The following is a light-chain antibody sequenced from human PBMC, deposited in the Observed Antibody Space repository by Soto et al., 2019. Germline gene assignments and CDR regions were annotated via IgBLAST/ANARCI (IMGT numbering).Light chain of an antibody. J-gene: IGKJ4*01. CDR3: KQFRSYLRT. Sequence: IQLTQSPSSLSASVGDRVTITCRASQGISHYLAWYQQKPGKAPKLLIYAASALQSGVPSRFRGSGSGTDFTLSFSSLQPENFATYYCKQFRSYLRTFVGGPKGEI. CDR1: QGISHY. CDR2: AAS. V-gene: IGKV1-9*01.